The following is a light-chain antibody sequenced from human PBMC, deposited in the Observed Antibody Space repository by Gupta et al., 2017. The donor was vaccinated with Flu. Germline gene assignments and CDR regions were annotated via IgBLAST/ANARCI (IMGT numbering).Light chain of an antibody. J-gene: IGLJ1*01. V-gene: IGLV2-11*01. Sequence: HSALTQPRSLSGPPGPSVTISCAGNSRDVGVYYYVSWSQQHPGKVPKLIIYHVNTLPPGVPDRVSGSESGNTASLTSAELQADDEADYHCCSYAGGYTLLFGTGTYVTVL. CDR1: SRDVGVYYY. CDR3: CSYAGGYTLL. CDR2: HVN.